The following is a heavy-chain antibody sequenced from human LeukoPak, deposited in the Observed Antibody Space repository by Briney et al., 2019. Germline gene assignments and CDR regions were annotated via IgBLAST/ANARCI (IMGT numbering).Heavy chain of an antibody. CDR3: AIDDYGDYVLPY. J-gene: IGHJ4*02. CDR1: GGSISSGGYS. Sequence: SETLSLTCAVSGGSISSGGYSWSWIRQPPGKGLEWIGYIYHSGSTYYNPSLKSRVTISVDRSKNQFSLKLSSVTAADTAVCYCAIDDYGDYVLPYWGQGTLVTVSS. D-gene: IGHD4-17*01. V-gene: IGHV4-30-2*01. CDR2: IYHSGST.